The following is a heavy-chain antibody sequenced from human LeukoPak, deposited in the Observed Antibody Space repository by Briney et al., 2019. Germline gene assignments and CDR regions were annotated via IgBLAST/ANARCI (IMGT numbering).Heavy chain of an antibody. Sequence: SETLSLTCTVSGGSISSYYWNWIRQPPGKGLEWIGYIYYSGTTNYNPSLKSRVTISVDTSKNQFSLKLSSVTAADTAVYYCARHDAGYYYMDVWGKGTTVTISS. V-gene: IGHV4-59*08. CDR2: IYYSGTT. CDR3: ARHDAGYYYMDV. J-gene: IGHJ6*03. CDR1: GGSISSYY.